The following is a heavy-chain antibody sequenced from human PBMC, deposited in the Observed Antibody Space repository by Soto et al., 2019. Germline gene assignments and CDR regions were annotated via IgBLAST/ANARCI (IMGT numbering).Heavy chain of an antibody. Sequence: QPGGSLRLSCAASGFTFSNNWMHWVRQAPGKGLEYVSGISSNGGSTYYADSVKGGFTISRDNSKNTLYLQMSSLRAEDTAVYYCVKNRGSWYGPSDYWGQGTLVTVSS. D-gene: IGHD6-13*01. CDR1: GFTFSNNW. CDR3: VKNRGSWYGPSDY. CDR2: ISSNGGST. V-gene: IGHV3-64D*06. J-gene: IGHJ4*02.